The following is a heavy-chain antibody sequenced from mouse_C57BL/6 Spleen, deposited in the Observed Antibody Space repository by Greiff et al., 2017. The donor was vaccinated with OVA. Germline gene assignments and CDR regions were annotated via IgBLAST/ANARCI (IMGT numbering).Heavy chain of an antibody. J-gene: IGHJ1*03. CDR1: GFNIKDDY. D-gene: IGHD2-5*01. CDR3: TTGSNRYFDV. Sequence: VQLKESGAELVRPGASVKLSCTASGFNIKDDYMHWVKQRPEQGLEWIGWIDPENGDTEYASKFQGKATITADTSSNTAYLQLSSLTSEDTAVYYCTTGSNRYFDVWGTGTTVTVSS. CDR2: IDPENGDT. V-gene: IGHV14-4*01.